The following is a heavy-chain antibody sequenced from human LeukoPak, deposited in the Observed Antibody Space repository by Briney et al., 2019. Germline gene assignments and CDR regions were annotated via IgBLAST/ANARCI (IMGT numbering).Heavy chain of an antibody. CDR2: IYYSGST. CDR1: GGSISSGDYY. D-gene: IGHD2/OR15-2a*01. V-gene: IGHV4-30-4*01. Sequence: PSETLSLTCTVSGGSISSGDYYWSWIRQPPGKGLEWIGYIYYSGSTDYNPSLKSRVTISVDTSKNQFSLKLSSVTAADTAVYYCARKSFLSGAFDIWGQGTMVTVSS. J-gene: IGHJ3*02. CDR3: ARKSFLSGAFDI.